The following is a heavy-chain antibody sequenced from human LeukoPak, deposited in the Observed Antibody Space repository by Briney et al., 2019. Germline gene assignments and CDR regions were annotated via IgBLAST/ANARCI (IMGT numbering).Heavy chain of an antibody. CDR3: VRDLVLVDTPGDDFDL. CDR2: INPNSRII. J-gene: IGHJ4*02. D-gene: IGHD2-21*01. V-gene: IGHV3-74*03. Sequence: PGGSLRLSCAASGFPFNSYWMHWVRQAPGKGLVWGARINPNSRIITYADSVRGRFTISRDNAKNTLSLQMNNLRVEDTAVYYCVRDLVLVDTPGDDFDLWGQGTLVTVSS. CDR1: GFPFNSYW.